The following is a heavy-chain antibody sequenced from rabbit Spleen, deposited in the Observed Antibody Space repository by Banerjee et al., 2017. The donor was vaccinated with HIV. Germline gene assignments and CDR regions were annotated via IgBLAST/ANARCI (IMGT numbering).Heavy chain of an antibody. CDR1: GFSFSSSDS. CDR3: ARDTGSSFSSYGMDL. J-gene: IGHJ6*01. V-gene: IGHV1S40*01. Sequence: QSLEESGGDLVKPGGTLTLTCTASGFSFSSSDSMCWVRQAPGKGLEWISCIAGGSSGFTYSATWAKGRFTISKTASTTVTLQMTSLTVADTATYFCARDTGSSFSSYGMDLWGQGTLVTVS. CDR2: IAGGSSGFT. D-gene: IGHD8-1*01.